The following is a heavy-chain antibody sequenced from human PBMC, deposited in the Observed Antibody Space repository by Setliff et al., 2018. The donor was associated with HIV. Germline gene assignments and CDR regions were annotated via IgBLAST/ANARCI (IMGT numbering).Heavy chain of an antibody. CDR1: GDTFSNVL. V-gene: IGHV1-46*01. CDR2: INPSGGGT. CDR3: AREALHAGGWRGAFDI. Sequence: ASVKVSCKASGDTFSNVLITWVRQAPGQGLEWMGIINPSGGGTTYAQTFQDRVTMGRDTSTSTVYMELSSLRSEDTAVYYCAREALHAGGWRGAFDIWGQGTMVTVSS. J-gene: IGHJ3*02. D-gene: IGHD6-19*01.